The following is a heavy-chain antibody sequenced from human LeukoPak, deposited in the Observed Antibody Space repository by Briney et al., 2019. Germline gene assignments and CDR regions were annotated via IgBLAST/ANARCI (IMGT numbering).Heavy chain of an antibody. J-gene: IGHJ4*02. CDR1: GYTFTSYG. V-gene: IGHV1-18*01. D-gene: IGHD3-3*01. CDR2: ISAYNGNT. CDR3: ARSPYDFWSGDTHFDY. Sequence: GASVKVSCKASGYTFTSYGISWVRQAPGQGLEWMGWISAYNGNTNYAQKLQGRVTMTTDTSTSTAYMELRSLRSDDTAVYYCARSPYDFWSGDTHFDYWGQGTLVTVSS.